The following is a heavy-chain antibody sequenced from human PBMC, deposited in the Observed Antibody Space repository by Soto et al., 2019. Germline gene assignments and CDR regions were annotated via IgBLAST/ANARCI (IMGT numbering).Heavy chain of an antibody. CDR1: GYKFTTYG. CDR2: ISTYNGNT. CDR3: ARGLGTNGLDV. D-gene: IGHD7-27*01. V-gene: IGHV1-18*04. J-gene: IGHJ6*02. Sequence: QVQLLQSGAEVKKPGASVKVSCKASGYKFTTYGITWVRQAPGQGLEWLGGISTYNGNTDYAQNLQDRVTMTTETSTSTAYLEVRSLTFDATAVYFCARGLGTNGLDVWGQGTTVTVSS.